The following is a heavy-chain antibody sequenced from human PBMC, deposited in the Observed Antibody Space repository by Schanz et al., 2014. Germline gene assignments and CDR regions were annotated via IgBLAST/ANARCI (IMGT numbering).Heavy chain of an antibody. D-gene: IGHD3-10*01. V-gene: IGHV3-23*04. Sequence: EEQLVESGGGSLQPGGSLRLSCAASGFIFSNSWMSWVRQAPGKGLEWVSGLTEGGGGTYYTDAVKGRFTISRDNGKKSLYLQMNSLRAEDTAVYYCARGIITMVRGGDVGAFDIWGQGTMVTVSS. CDR1: GFIFSNSW. CDR3: ARGIITMVRGGDVGAFDI. CDR2: LTEGGGGT. J-gene: IGHJ3*02.